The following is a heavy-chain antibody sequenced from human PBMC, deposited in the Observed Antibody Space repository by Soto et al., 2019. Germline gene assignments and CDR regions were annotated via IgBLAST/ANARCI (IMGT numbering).Heavy chain of an antibody. CDR3: ARESGFASCWFDP. CDR2: ISSSGSTI. V-gene: IGHV3-48*03. Sequence: GGSLRLSCAASGFTFSSYEMNWFRQAPGKGLEWVSYISSSGSTIYYADSVKGRFTISRDNAKNSLYLQMNSLRAEDTAVYYCARESGFASCWFDPWGQGTLVTVSS. CDR1: GFTFSSYE. J-gene: IGHJ5*02. D-gene: IGHD3-3*01.